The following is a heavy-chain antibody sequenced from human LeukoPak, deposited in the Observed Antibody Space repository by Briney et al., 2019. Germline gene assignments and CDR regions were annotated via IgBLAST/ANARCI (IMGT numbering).Heavy chain of an antibody. CDR1: GFTFSSYA. D-gene: IGHD1-26*01. V-gene: IGHV3-30*04. CDR3: AKDLDLVGAIANDY. Sequence: GGSLRLSCAASGFTFSSYAMRWVRQAPGKGLEWVAVISYDGSNKYYADSVKGRFTISRDNSKNTLYLQMNSLRAEDTAVYYCAKDLDLVGAIANDYWGQGTLVTVSS. J-gene: IGHJ4*02. CDR2: ISYDGSNK.